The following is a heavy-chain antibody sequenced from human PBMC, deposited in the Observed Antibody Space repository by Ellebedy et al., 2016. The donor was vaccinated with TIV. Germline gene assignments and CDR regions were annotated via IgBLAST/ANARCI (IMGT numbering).Heavy chain of an antibody. CDR3: ARDFGELPYYYYYGMDV. CDR1: GFTFSSYS. D-gene: IGHD1-26*01. J-gene: IGHJ6*02. V-gene: IGHV3-21*01. CDR2: ISSSSSYI. Sequence: GESLKISCAASGFTFSSYSMNWVRQAPGKGLEWVSSISSSSSYIYYAGSVKGRFTISRDNAKNSLYLQMNSLRAEDTAVYYCARDFGELPYYYYYGMDVWGQGTTVTVSS.